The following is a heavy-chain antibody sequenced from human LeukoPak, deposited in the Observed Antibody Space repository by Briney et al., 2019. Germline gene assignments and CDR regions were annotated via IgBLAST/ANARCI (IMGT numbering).Heavy chain of an antibody. Sequence: GGSLRLSSAASGFPFSSYAMSWVRQAPGKGLEWVSAIIGSGGSTYYADSVKGRFTISRDNSKNTLYLQMNSLRAEDTAVYYCAKSGEMSVVVVAAYYGMDVWGKGTTVTVSS. CDR3: AKSGEMSVVVVAAYYGMDV. J-gene: IGHJ6*04. V-gene: IGHV3-23*01. CDR1: GFPFSSYA. CDR2: IIGSGGST. D-gene: IGHD2-15*01.